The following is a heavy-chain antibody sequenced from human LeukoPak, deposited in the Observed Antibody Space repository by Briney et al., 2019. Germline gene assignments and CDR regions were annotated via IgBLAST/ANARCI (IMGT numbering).Heavy chain of an antibody. CDR1: GGSISSYY. D-gene: IGHD1-26*01. CDR2: IYYSGST. J-gene: IGHJ4*02. V-gene: IGHV4-59*01. CDR3: ASEGDSGTFDF. Sequence: PSETLSLTCTVSGGSISSYYWSWIRQPPGKGLEWIGYIYYSGSTNYNPSLKSRVTISVDTSKNQFSLKLSSVTAADAAVYYCASEGDSGTFDFWGQGTLVTVSS.